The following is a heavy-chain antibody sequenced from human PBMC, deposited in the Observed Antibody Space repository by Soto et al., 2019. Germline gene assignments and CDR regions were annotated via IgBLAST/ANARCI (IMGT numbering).Heavy chain of an antibody. V-gene: IGHV3-30*18. CDR1: GFTFNTYG. J-gene: IGHJ4*02. CDR3: AKSPNFYCSSPNCYKYYFDH. Sequence: GGSLRLSCAASGFTFNTYGMHWVRQAPGKGLEWVAVISYDGSEKYYVDSVKGRFTISKDNSKNTLYLQMNSQRPEDTAVYYCAKSPNFYCSSPNCYKYYFDHWGQGTRVTVSS. D-gene: IGHD2-2*02. CDR2: ISYDGSEK.